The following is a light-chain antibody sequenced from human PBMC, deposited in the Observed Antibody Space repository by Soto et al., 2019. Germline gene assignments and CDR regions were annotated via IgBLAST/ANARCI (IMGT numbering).Light chain of an antibody. Sequence: SVLTQPASVSGSPGRSITISCTGTSSDVGGYNYVSWYQQHPGKAPKLMIYEVSNRPSGVSNRFSGSKSGNTASLTISRLQAADEADYSCSSYTSSSTLYVFGTGTKATVL. CDR1: SSDVGGYNY. CDR3: SSYTSSSTLYV. J-gene: IGLJ1*01. CDR2: EVS. V-gene: IGLV2-14*01.